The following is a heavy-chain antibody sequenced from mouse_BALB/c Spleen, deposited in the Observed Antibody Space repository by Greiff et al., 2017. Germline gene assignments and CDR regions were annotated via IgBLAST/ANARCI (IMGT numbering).Heavy chain of an antibody. CDR1: GFTFSSYA. J-gene: IGHJ3*01. CDR3: ARDGLGWFAY. Sequence: DVKLVESGGGLVKPGGSLKLSCAASGFTFSSYAMSWVRQSPEKRLEWVAEISSGGSYTYYPDTVTGRFTISRDNAKNTLYLEMSSLRSEDTAMYYCARDGLGWFAYWGQGTLVTVSA. D-gene: IGHD4-1*01. CDR2: ISSGGSYT. V-gene: IGHV5-9-4*01.